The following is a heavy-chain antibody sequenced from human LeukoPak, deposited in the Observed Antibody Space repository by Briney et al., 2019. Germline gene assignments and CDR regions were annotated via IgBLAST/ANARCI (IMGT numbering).Heavy chain of an antibody. D-gene: IGHD2-15*01. CDR2: IRSKANSYAT. CDR3: TACSGGSCYYDAFDI. J-gene: IGHJ3*02. CDR1: GFTFSGSA. V-gene: IGHV3-73*01. Sequence: GGSLRLSCAASGFTFSGSAMHWVRQASGKGLEWVGRIRSKANSYATAYAASVKGRFTISRDDSKNTAYLQMNSLKTGDTAVYYCTACSGGSCYYDAFDIWGQGTMVTVSS.